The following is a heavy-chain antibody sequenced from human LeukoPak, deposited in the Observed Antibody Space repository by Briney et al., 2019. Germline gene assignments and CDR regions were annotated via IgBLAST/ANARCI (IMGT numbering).Heavy chain of an antibody. Sequence: ASVKVSCKASGYTFTSYGISWVRQAPGQGLEWMGWISAYNGNTHYAQNLQGRVTMTRDTSTSTAYMELRSLRSDDTAVFYCARVYYHDSSDYYFPPDYWGQGALVTVSS. CDR2: ISAYNGNT. CDR1: GYTFTSYG. CDR3: ARVYYHDSSDYYFPPDY. D-gene: IGHD3-22*01. J-gene: IGHJ4*02. V-gene: IGHV1-18*01.